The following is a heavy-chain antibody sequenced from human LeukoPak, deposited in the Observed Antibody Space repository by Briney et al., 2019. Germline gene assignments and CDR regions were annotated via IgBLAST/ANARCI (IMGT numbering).Heavy chain of an antibody. V-gene: IGHV1-18*01. CDR2: ISAYNGNT. CDR1: GYTFTSYG. D-gene: IGHD3-22*01. CDR3: ARVGGLYYDSSGLFDY. Sequence: ASVKVSCKASGYTFTSYGISWVRQAPGQGLEWMGWISAYNGNTNHAQKLQGRVTMTTDTSTSTAYMELRSLRSDDTAVYYCARVGGLYYDSSGLFDYWGQGTLVTVSS. J-gene: IGHJ4*02.